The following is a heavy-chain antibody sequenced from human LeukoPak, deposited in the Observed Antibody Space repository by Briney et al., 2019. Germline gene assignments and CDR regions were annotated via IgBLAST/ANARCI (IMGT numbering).Heavy chain of an antibody. Sequence: GGPLTLSCRVSGFTYNRLAMTGLRRAPGRGGEWVSTISASGPNYADAVRGRFTISRDRSRNTLSLQMDSLRAEDTAVYYCAKDRESEGFPCLDHWGLETLVTVSS. V-gene: IGHV3-23*01. CDR2: ISASGP. CDR3: AKDRESEGFPCLDH. D-gene: IGHD5/OR15-5a*01. CDR1: GFTYNRLA. J-gene: IGHJ4*02.